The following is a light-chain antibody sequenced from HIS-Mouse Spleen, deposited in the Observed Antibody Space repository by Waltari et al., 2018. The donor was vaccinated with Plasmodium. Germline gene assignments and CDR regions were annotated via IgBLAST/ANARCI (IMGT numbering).Light chain of an antibody. Sequence: QSVLTQPPSASGTPGQRVTTHCSGSSSNIGSNSVYWYQPLPGTAPKLLIYRNNQRPSGVPDRFSGSKSGTSASLAISGLRSEDEANYYCAAWDDSLSVVFGGGTKLTVL. CDR2: RNN. V-gene: IGLV1-47*01. CDR1: SSNIGSNS. J-gene: IGLJ2*01. CDR3: AAWDDSLSVV.